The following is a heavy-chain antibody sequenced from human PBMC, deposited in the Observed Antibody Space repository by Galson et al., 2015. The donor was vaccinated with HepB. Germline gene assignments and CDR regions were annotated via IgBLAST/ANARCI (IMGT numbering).Heavy chain of an antibody. Sequence: SLRLSCAASGFTFSSYWMHWVRQAPGMGLVWVSRINSDGSSTSYADSVKGRFNIPRDNAKNTLYLQMNSLRAEDTAVYCCASSTEGCCGGPYDYVWVIGMDVWGQGTTVTVSS. CDR3: ASSTEGCCGGPYDYVWVIGMDV. CDR2: INSDGSST. CDR1: GFTFSSYW. D-gene: IGHD3-16*01. V-gene: IGHV3-74*01. J-gene: IGHJ6*02.